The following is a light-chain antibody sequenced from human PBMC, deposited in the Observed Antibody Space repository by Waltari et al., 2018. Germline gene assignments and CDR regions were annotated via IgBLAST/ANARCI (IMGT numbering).Light chain of an antibody. CDR3: CSYAGSSTSSVV. J-gene: IGLJ1*01. Sequence: QSALTQPASVSGSPGQSITISCSGSSRDVGGYYLAPWYQQRPGKAPKLIIYAVTKRPSGVSHRFSGSKSGNTASLTISGLQAEDEADYYCCSYAGSSTSSVVFGGGTKVIVL. CDR1: SRDVGGYYL. CDR2: AVT. V-gene: IGLV2-23*02.